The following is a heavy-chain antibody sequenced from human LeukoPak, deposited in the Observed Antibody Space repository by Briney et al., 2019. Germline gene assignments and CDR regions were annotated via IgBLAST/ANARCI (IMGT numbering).Heavy chain of an antibody. D-gene: IGHD3-22*01. V-gene: IGHV3-73*01. CDR2: IKSKANSYAT. CDR1: GFTFSGSA. CDR3: TRRPDYYDSSGYEN. J-gene: IGHJ4*02. Sequence: GRSRRLSCAASGFTFSGSAMHWVRQASGKGLEWVGRIKSKANSYATANAASVKGRFTISRDDSKNTAYLQMNSLKTEDTAVYYCTRRPDYYDSSGYENWGQGTLVTVSS.